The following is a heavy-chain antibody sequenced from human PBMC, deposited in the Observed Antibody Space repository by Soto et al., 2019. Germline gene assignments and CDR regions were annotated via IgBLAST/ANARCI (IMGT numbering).Heavy chain of an antibody. CDR1: GHTLTELS. D-gene: IGHD3-10*01. Sequence: ASVKVSCKVSGHTLTELSMHWVRQAPGKGLEWMGGFDPEDGETIYAQKFQGRVTMTEDTSTDTAYMELSSLRSEDTAVYYCATDLRGSGSYPKGGYYYYGMDVWGQGTTVTVSS. V-gene: IGHV1-24*01. J-gene: IGHJ6*02. CDR3: ATDLRGSGSYPKGGYYYYGMDV. CDR2: FDPEDGET.